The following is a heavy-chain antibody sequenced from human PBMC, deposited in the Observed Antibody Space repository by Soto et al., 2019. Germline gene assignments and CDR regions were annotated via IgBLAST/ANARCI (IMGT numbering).Heavy chain of an antibody. Sequence: QVQLVQSGAEAKKPGSSVKVSCKASGGTFSSYTISWVRQAPGQGLEWMGRIIPILGIANYAQKFQGRVTITADKSTSTAYMELSSLRSEDTAVYYCARDGRDSSGYYYGWFDPWGQGTLVTVSS. V-gene: IGHV1-69*08. D-gene: IGHD3-22*01. CDR3: ARDGRDSSGYYYGWFDP. CDR1: GGTFSSYT. CDR2: IIPILGIA. J-gene: IGHJ5*02.